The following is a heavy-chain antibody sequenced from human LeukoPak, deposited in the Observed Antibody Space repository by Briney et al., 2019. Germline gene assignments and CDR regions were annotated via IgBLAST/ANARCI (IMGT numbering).Heavy chain of an antibody. CDR3: ARRPYYYDSLDY. CDR1: GFTFSSYT. V-gene: IGHV3-21*01. J-gene: IGHJ4*02. Sequence: GGSLRLSCAASGFTFSSYTMNWVRQAPGKGLEWVSSITSSSSYIYYADSVKGRFTISRDNAKNSLYLQMNSLRAEDTAVYYCARRPYYYDSLDYWGQGTLVTVSS. D-gene: IGHD3-22*01. CDR2: ITSSSSYI.